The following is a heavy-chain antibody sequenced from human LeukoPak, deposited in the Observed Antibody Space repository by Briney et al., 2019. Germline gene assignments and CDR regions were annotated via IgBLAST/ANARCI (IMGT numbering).Heavy chain of an antibody. CDR2: IWYDGSNK. CDR3: ARDQGSGYDFAFDY. V-gene: IGHV3-33*01. D-gene: IGHD5-12*01. CDR1: GFTFISYG. Sequence: RRFRRLSCAASGFTFISYGMRWVRQAPGKGLEWVAVIWYDGSNKYYADSVKGRFTISRDNSKNTLYLQMNSLRAEDTAVYYCARDQGSGYDFAFDYWGQGTLVTVSS. J-gene: IGHJ4*02.